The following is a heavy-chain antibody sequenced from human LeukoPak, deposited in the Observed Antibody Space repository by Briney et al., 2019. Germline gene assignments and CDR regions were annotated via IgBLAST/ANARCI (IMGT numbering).Heavy chain of an antibody. CDR2: ISWNSGTI. D-gene: IGHD7-27*01. V-gene: IGHV3-9*01. CDR3: AKDPNWGSGVDNYCYGMDV. Sequence: PGGSLRLSCEASGFTFSSYAMHWVRQAPGKGLEWVSGISWNSGTIGYADSVKGRFTISRDNAKNSLYLQMKSLRPEDTALYYCAKDPNWGSGVDNYCYGMDVWGQGTTVTVSS. J-gene: IGHJ6*02. CDR1: GFTFSSYA.